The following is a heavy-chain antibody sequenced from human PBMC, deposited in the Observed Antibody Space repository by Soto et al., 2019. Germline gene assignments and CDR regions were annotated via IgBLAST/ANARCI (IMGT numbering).Heavy chain of an antibody. D-gene: IGHD3-10*01. J-gene: IGHJ4*02. V-gene: IGHV3-33*01. CDR1: GFSFSSYG. CDR2: IWYDGSAE. Sequence: QGQLEESGGGVVQPGRSLRLSCAASGFSFSSYGMHWVRQAPGKGLEWVAVIWYDGSAEFYADSVKGRFTVSRDNSENTLYLQMNSLRAEDTAVYYCARALRGGSGTYYSFCLAYWGQGTRVTVSS. CDR3: ARALRGGSGTYYSFCLAY.